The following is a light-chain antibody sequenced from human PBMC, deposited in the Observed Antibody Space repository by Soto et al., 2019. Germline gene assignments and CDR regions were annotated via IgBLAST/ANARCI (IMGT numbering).Light chain of an antibody. Sequence: DIQVTQAPSTLSASVGDRVTITCLASQSIIGLFAWYQQKPGKAPKLLIYDASSLESGVPSRFSGSGSGTEFTLTISSLQPDDFATYYCQQYNSYSYTFGQGTKVDI. J-gene: IGKJ2*01. V-gene: IGKV1-5*01. CDR1: QSIIGL. CDR3: QQYNSYSYT. CDR2: DAS.